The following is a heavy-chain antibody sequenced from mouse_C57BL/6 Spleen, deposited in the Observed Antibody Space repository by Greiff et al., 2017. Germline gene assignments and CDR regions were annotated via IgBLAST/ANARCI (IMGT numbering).Heavy chain of an antibody. CDR2: ISSGSSTI. D-gene: IGHD1-1*01. CDR3: ARGYYGSSPLDV. J-gene: IGHJ1*03. Sequence: EVQLVESGGGLVKPGGSLKLSCAASGFTFSDYGMHWVRQAPEKGLEWVAYISSGSSTIYYADTVKGRFTISRDNAKNTLFLQMTSLRSEDTAMYYCARGYYGSSPLDVWGTGTTVTVSS. V-gene: IGHV5-17*01. CDR1: GFTFSDYG.